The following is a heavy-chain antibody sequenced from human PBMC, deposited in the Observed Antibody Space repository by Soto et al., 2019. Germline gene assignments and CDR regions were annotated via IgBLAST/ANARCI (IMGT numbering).Heavy chain of an antibody. V-gene: IGHV3-23*01. D-gene: IGHD1-26*01. J-gene: IGHJ4*02. CDR1: GFTFSSYA. Sequence: GSLRLSCAASGFTFSSYAMSWVRQAPGKGLEWVAAISGSGGSTYYEDSVKGRLTISRDNSKHTLYLQMNSLRAEDTAVYYCAKDLVGAYDYWGRGTLVNESS. CDR2: ISGSGGST. CDR3: AKDLVGAYDY.